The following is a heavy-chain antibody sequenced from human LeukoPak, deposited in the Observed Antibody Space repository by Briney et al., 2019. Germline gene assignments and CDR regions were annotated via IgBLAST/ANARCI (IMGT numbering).Heavy chain of an antibody. J-gene: IGHJ4*02. V-gene: IGHV4-39*02. CDR1: GGSISSSSYY. D-gene: IGHD6-6*01. CDR3: AREEYSSSSGTFDY. CDR2: IYYSGST. Sequence: SETLSLTCTVSGGSISSSSYYWGWIRQPPGKGLEWIGSIYYSGSTYYNPSLKSRVTISVDTSKNQFSLKLSSVTAADTAVYYCAREEYSSSSGTFDYWGQGTLVTVSS.